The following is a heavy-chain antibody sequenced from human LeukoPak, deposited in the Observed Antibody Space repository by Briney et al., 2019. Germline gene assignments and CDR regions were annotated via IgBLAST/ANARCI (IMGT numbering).Heavy chain of an antibody. CDR1: GFTFSSYA. D-gene: IGHD3-22*01. J-gene: IGHJ4*02. CDR2: ISGSGGST. Sequence: PGGSLRLSCAASGFTFSSYAMSWVRQAPGKGLEWVSAISGSGGSTYYADSVKGRFTISRDNSKNTLYLQMNSLRAEDTAVYYCANHPYYYDSSGYFDYWGQGTLVTVSS. CDR3: ANHPYYYDSSGYFDY. V-gene: IGHV3-23*01.